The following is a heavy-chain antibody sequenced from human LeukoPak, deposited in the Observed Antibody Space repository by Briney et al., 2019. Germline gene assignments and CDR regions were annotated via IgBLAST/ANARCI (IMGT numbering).Heavy chain of an antibody. CDR3: ARVADYYDSSGYYSDY. CDR1: GASLSSYF. Sequence: SETLSLTCNVSGASLSSYFWSWIRQPPGKGLEWIGSIYHSGSTYYNPSLKSRVTISVDTSKNQFSLKLSSVTAADTAVYYCARVADYYDSSGYYSDYWGQGTLVTVSS. J-gene: IGHJ4*02. V-gene: IGHV4-59*08. CDR2: IYHSGST. D-gene: IGHD3-22*01.